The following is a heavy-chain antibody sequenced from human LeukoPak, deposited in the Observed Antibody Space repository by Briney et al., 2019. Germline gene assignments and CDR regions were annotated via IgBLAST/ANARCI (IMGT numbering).Heavy chain of an antibody. D-gene: IGHD6-19*01. V-gene: IGHV3-30-3*01. J-gene: IGHJ4*01. CDR3: SRGYNSGWYTVDC. CDR1: GFTFSTYA. Sequence: GGSLRLSCAASGFTFSTYAMHWVRQAPGKGLEWVAVISYDGSDKFYPDSVKGRFTISRDNSKNTLYLQMNSLRPEDTAPYYCSRGYNSGWYTVDCWGQGTLVAVSS. CDR2: ISYDGSDK.